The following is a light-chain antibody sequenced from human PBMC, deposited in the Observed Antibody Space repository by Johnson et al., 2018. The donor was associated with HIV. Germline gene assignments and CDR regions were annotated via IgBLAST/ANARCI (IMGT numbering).Light chain of an antibody. Sequence: QSVLTQPPSVSAAPGQKVTISCSGSSSNIGNNYVSWYQQLPGTAPKLLIYENNKRPSGIPDRFSGSKSGTSATLGITGLQTGDEADYYCGTWDSSLSAPDVFGTGIKVTFL. CDR1: SSNIGNNY. CDR2: ENN. J-gene: IGLJ1*01. V-gene: IGLV1-51*02. CDR3: GTWDSSLSAPDV.